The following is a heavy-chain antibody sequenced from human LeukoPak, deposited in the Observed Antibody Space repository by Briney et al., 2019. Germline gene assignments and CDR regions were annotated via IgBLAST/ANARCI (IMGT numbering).Heavy chain of an antibody. CDR1: GGSLSRYCYH. J-gene: IGHJ4*02. V-gene: IGHV4-39*01. CDR2: IFYSRST. D-gene: IGHD1-14*01. Sequence: SSDPLPLTCSVSGGSLSRYCYHGLCLRPPPGKALEWIGAIFYSRSTYYNPSLKSRVTISVDTSQNQFSLKLTSVTAADTAVYYCARHPTTPDYWGQGALVTVSS. CDR3: ARHPTTPDY.